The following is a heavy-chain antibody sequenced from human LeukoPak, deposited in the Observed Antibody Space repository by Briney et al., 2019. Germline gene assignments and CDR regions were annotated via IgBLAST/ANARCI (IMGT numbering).Heavy chain of an antibody. CDR1: GFPFSNYW. CDR3: ARGPSGYHNT. V-gene: IGHV3-7*01. J-gene: IGHJ4*02. D-gene: IGHD5-12*01. CDR2: IKQDGSEK. Sequence: GGSLRLSCAASGFPFSNYWMSWVRQAPGKGLEWVANIKQDGSEKSYVDSVRGRFTISRDNAKNSLYLQMNSLRAEDTAVYYCARGPSGYHNTGGQGTLVTVSS.